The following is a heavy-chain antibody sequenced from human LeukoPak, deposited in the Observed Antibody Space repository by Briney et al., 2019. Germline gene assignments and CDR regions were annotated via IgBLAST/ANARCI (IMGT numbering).Heavy chain of an antibody. J-gene: IGHJ4*02. Sequence: PGGSLRLSCAASGFTFSSYAMHWVRQAPGKGLEWVAVISYDGSNKYYADSVKGQFTISRDNSKNTLYLQMNSLRAEDTAVYYCARTTSSGWYYFDYWGQGTLVTVSS. CDR1: GFTFSSYA. CDR2: ISYDGSNK. CDR3: ARTTSSGWYYFDY. D-gene: IGHD6-19*01. V-gene: IGHV3-30-3*01.